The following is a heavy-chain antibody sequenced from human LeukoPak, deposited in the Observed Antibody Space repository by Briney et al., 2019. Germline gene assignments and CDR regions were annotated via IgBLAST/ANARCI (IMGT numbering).Heavy chain of an antibody. CDR1: GYAFTSYY. J-gene: IGHJ4*02. V-gene: IGHV1-69*13. CDR2: IIPIFGTA. Sequence: SVKVSCKASGYAFTSYYMHWVRQAPGQGLEWMGGIIPIFGTANYAQKFQGRVTITADESTSTAYMELSSLRSEDTAVYYCAAGGNDFWSGYYVYWGQGTLVTVSS. CDR3: AAGGNDFWSGYYVY. D-gene: IGHD3-3*01.